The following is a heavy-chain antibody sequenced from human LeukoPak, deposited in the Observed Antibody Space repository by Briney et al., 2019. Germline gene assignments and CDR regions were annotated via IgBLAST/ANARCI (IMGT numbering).Heavy chain of an antibody. CDR3: ARGADYYYYYYMDV. CDR1: GGSIGSYY. CDR2: IYYSGST. V-gene: IGHV4-59*01. Sequence: SETLSLTCTVSGGSIGSYYWSWIRQPPGKGLEWIGYIYYSGSTNYNPSLKSRVTISVDTSKNQFSLKLSSVTAADTAVYYCARGADYYYYYYMDVWGKGTTVTVSS. J-gene: IGHJ6*03.